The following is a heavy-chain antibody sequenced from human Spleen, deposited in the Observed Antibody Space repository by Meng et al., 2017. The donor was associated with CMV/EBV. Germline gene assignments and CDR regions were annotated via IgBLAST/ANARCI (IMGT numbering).Heavy chain of an antibody. CDR1: GGSVSSGSYY. Sequence: GGSVSSGSYYWSWIRQPPGKGLEWIGYIYYSGSTNYNPSLKSRVTISVDTSKNQFSLKLSSVTAADTAVYYCARDRRRDYDFWSGFDYWGQGTLVTSPQ. CDR3: ARDRRRDYDFWSGFDY. CDR2: IYYSGST. D-gene: IGHD3-3*01. J-gene: IGHJ4*02. V-gene: IGHV4-61*01.